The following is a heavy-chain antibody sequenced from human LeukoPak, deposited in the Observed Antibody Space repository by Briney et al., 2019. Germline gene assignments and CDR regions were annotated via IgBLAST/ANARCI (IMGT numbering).Heavy chain of an antibody. J-gene: IGHJ6*03. D-gene: IGHD3-16*01. V-gene: IGHV4-34*01. CDR1: GGSFSGYY. CDR2: INHSGST. Sequence: SETLSLTCAVYGGSFSGYYWSWIRQPPGKGLEWIGEINHSGSTNYNPSLKSRVTISVDTSKNQFSLKLSSVTAADTAVYYCARIRGNYYYYYMDVWGKGTTVTVSS. CDR3: ARIRGNYYYYYMDV.